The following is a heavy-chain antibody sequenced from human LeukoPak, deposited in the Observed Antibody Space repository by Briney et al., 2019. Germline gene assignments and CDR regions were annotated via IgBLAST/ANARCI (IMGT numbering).Heavy chain of an antibody. D-gene: IGHD6-6*01. Sequence: PGGSLRLSCAASGFTCSSYWMSWVRQAPGKGLEWVANIKQDGSEKYYVDSVKGRFTISRDNAKNSLYLQMNSLRAEDTAVYYCARVWGISSSSASSAFDIWGQGTMVTVSS. J-gene: IGHJ3*02. CDR2: IKQDGSEK. V-gene: IGHV3-7*01. CDR3: ARVWGISSSSASSAFDI. CDR1: GFTCSSYW.